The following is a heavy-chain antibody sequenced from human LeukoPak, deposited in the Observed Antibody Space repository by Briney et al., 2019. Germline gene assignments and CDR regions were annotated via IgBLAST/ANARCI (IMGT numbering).Heavy chain of an antibody. CDR2: IKQDGSEK. CDR1: GFTFSSYW. CDR3: ARDGMTTVVTPGH. Sequence: GGSLRLSCAASGFTFSSYWMSWVRQAPGKGLEWVANIKQDGSEKYYVDSVEGRFTISRDNAKNSLYLQMNSLRAEDTAVYYCARDGMTTVVTPGHWGQGTLVTVSS. D-gene: IGHD4-23*01. V-gene: IGHV3-7*01. J-gene: IGHJ4*02.